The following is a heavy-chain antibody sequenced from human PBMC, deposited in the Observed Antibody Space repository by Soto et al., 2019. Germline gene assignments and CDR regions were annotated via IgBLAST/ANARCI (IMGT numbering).Heavy chain of an antibody. CDR3: ARDDQDILTGNDAFDI. V-gene: IGHV1-18*01. Sequence: QVQLVQSGAEVKKPGASVKVSCKASGYTFTSYGISWVRQAPGQGLEWMGWISAYNGNTNYAQKHQGRVTMTTDTSTSTDYMELRSLRSDDTAVYYCARDDQDILTGNDAFDIWGQGTMVTVSS. CDR1: GYTFTSYG. CDR2: ISAYNGNT. J-gene: IGHJ3*02. D-gene: IGHD3-9*01.